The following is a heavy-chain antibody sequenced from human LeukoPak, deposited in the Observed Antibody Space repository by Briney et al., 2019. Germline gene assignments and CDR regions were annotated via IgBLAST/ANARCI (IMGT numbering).Heavy chain of an antibody. Sequence: ASVKVSCKASGFTFSNYGVSWVRQAPGQGLEWMGWVSANSGNTDYAQRFQGRVTMTTDTSATTAYMELGSLTSADTAVCYCAGHTTWSGPNPFPLWGQGTMVTVSS. CDR1: GFTFSNYG. CDR2: VSANSGNT. D-gene: IGHD2-2*01. V-gene: IGHV1-18*01. CDR3: AGHTTWSGPNPFPL. J-gene: IGHJ3*01.